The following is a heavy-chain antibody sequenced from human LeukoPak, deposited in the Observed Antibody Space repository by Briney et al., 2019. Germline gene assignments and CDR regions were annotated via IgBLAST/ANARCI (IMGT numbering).Heavy chain of an antibody. Sequence: MPSETLSLTCTVSGGSISSHYWSWIRQPPGKGLEWIGYIYYSGSTNYNPSLKSRVTISVDTSKNQFSLKLSSVTAADTAVYYCARGGSYDFWSGYSYTPTIFDYWGQGTLVNVSS. J-gene: IGHJ4*02. CDR1: GGSISSHY. V-gene: IGHV4-59*11. D-gene: IGHD3-3*01. CDR3: ARGGSYDFWSGYSYTPTIFDY. CDR2: IYYSGST.